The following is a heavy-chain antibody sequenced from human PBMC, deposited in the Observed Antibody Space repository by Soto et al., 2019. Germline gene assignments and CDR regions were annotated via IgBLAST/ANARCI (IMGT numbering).Heavy chain of an antibody. V-gene: IGHV4-59*08. CDR2: IYYSGST. J-gene: IGHJ4*02. D-gene: IGHD3-16*01. Sequence: QVQLQESGPGLVKPSETLSLTCTVSGGSISSYYWSWIRQPPGKGLGWIGYIYYSGSTNYNPSLKRRVTISADTSKTQFSLKLSSVTAADTAVYYCASRDGCNLGLSFWGQGTLVTVSS. CDR1: GGSISSYY. CDR3: ASRDGCNLGLSF.